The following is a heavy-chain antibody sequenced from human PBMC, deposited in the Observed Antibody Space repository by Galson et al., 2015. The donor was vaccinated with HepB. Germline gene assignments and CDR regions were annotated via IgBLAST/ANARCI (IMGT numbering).Heavy chain of an antibody. V-gene: IGHV1-2*04. CDR3: ARDDGYCSGGSCSYNWFDP. D-gene: IGHD2-15*01. Sequence: SVKVSCKASGYTFTGYYMHWVRQAPGQGLEWMGWINPNSGGTNYAQKFQGWVTMTRDTSISTAYMELSRLRPDDTAVYYCARDDGYCSGGSCSYNWFDPWGQGTLVTVSS. CDR1: GYTFTGYY. J-gene: IGHJ5*02. CDR2: INPNSGGT.